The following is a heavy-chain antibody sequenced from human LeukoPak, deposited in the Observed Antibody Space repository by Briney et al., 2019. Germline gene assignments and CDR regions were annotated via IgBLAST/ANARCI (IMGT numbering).Heavy chain of an antibody. CDR3: ARHSRVLRYFVYYYYYMDV. J-gene: IGHJ6*03. CDR1: GFTFSSYS. Sequence: PGGSLRLSCAASGFTFSSYSMNWVRQAPGKGLEWVSSISSSTSYIYYADSVKGRFTISRDNAKNSLYLQLNSLRTEDTAAYYCARHSRVLRYFVYYYYYMDVWGKGTTVTISS. D-gene: IGHD3-9*01. V-gene: IGHV3-21*01. CDR2: ISSSTSYI.